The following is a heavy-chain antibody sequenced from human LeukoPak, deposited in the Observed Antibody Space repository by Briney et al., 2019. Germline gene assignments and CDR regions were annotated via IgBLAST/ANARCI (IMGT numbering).Heavy chain of an antibody. V-gene: IGHV4-59*01. CDR1: GGSISSYY. J-gene: IGHJ3*02. CDR2: IYYSGST. Sequence: PETLSLTCTVSGGSISSYYWSWIRQPPGKGLEWIGYIYYSGSTNYNPSLKSRVTISVDTSKNQFSLKLSSVTAADTAVYYCARPGGTGTDAFDIWGQGTMVTVSS. D-gene: IGHD1-1*01. CDR3: ARPGGTGTDAFDI.